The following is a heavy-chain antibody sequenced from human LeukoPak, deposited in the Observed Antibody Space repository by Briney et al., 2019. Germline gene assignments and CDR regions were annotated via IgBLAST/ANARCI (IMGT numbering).Heavy chain of an antibody. CDR3: ARDPITMIGTHFDY. CDR1: GDSVSSGSSY. CDR2: IYYTGST. V-gene: IGHV4-61*01. J-gene: IGHJ4*02. D-gene: IGHD3-10*02. Sequence: SETLSLTCTVSGDSVSSGSSYWSWIRQPPGKGLEWIGYIYYTGSTKYNPSLKSRVTISVDTSKNQFSLRVTSVTAADTAVYYCARDPITMIGTHFDYWGQGTLSPSPQ.